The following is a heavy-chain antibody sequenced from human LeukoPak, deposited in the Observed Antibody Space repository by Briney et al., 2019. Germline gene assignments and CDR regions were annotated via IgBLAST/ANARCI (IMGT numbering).Heavy chain of an antibody. V-gene: IGHV3-74*01. J-gene: IGHJ4*02. CDR2: LNSDGSST. D-gene: IGHD3-22*01. CDR1: GFTFSNYW. CDR3: AKPSRDFDSSGYSHFDY. Sequence: RGSLRLSCAASGFTFSNYWMHWVRQAPGKGLVWVSRLNSDGSSTNYADSVKGRFTISRDNSKNTLYLQMHSLRAEDTAIYYCAKPSRDFDSSGYSHFDYWGQGTLVTVSS.